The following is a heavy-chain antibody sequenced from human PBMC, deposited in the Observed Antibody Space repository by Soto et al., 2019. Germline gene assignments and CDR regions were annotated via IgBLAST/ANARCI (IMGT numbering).Heavy chain of an antibody. D-gene: IGHD2-2*01. CDR2: IWYDGSNK. Sequence: LRLSCAASGFTFSSYGMHWVRQAPGKGLEWVAVIWYDGSNKYYADSVKGRFTISRDNSENTLYLQMNSLRAEDTAVYYCARDHIVVVPAAMRYGMDVWGQGTTVTVSS. CDR1: GFTFSSYG. J-gene: IGHJ6*02. CDR3: ARDHIVVVPAAMRYGMDV. V-gene: IGHV3-33*01.